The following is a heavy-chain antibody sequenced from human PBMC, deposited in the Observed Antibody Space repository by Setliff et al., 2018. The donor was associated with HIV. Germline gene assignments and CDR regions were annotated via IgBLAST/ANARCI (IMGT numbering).Heavy chain of an antibody. Sequence: KTSETLSLTCTVSRASISSGDYYWSWIRQHPERGLEWIGYIYYNGRAYYSPSLRSRVTMSVDTSRNEFSLTLSSVTAADTAVYYCARGRNYYGSGSYYNVLLGSKYYYYMDVWGKGTTVTVSS. CDR3: ARGRNYYGSGSYYNVLLGSKYYYYMDV. V-gene: IGHV4-31*03. CDR1: RASISSGDYY. D-gene: IGHD3-10*01. CDR2: IYYNGRA. J-gene: IGHJ6*03.